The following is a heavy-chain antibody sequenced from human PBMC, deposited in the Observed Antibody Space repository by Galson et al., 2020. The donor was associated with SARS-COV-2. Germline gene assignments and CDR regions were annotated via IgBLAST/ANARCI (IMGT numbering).Heavy chain of an antibody. J-gene: IGHJ3*02. Sequence: GESLKISCAASGFTFSTFGIHWVRQAPGKGLEWVAVVWYDGSKQYYADSVKGRFTVSKDNSKNTVELQMNSLRAEDTAMYYCARAGGYCRESRCYEVGTQDAFDIWGQGTKVTVSS. D-gene: IGHD2-15*01. CDR3: ARAGGYCRESRCYEVGTQDAFDI. CDR1: GFTFSTFG. V-gene: IGHV3-33*01. CDR2: VWYDGSKQ.